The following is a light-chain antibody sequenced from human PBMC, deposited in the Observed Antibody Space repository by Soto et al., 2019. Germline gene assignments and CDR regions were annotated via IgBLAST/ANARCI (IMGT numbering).Light chain of an antibody. V-gene: IGKV1-39*01. CDR2: AAS. CDR1: QSISSY. CDR3: QQSYSTPPT. Sequence: DIQMTQSPSSLSASVGDRVTITCLASQSISSYLNWYQQKPGEAPKLLIYAASSLQSGVPSRFSGSGSGTDFTLTISSLQPEDFATYYCQQSYSTPPTFGGGTKVEIK. J-gene: IGKJ4*01.